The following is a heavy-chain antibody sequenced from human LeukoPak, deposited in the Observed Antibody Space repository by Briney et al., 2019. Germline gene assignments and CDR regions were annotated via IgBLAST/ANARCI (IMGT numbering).Heavy chain of an antibody. J-gene: IGHJ3*02. CDR2: IKLDGSEK. V-gene: IGHV3-7*03. CDR1: GFTFGKYW. D-gene: IGHD2-15*01. CDR3: ARDGVDHAFDI. Sequence: GGSLRLSCVASGFTFGKYWMSWVRQAPGKGLEWVANIKLDGSEKNYVDSVKGRFTISRDNTKNSLYLQMNSLRVEDTAVFYCARDGVDHAFDIWGQGTMVTVSS.